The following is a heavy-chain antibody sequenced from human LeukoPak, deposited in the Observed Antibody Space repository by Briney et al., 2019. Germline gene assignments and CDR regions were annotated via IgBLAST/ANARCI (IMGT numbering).Heavy chain of an antibody. CDR3: ATIIVVADGFDY. J-gene: IGHJ4*02. CDR1: GYTLTELS. Sequence: ASVKVSCKVSGYTLTELSMHWVRQAPGQGLEWMGGVIPIFGTANYAQKFQGRVTMTEDTSTDTPYMELSSLRSEDAAVYYCATIIVVADGFDYWGQGTLVTISS. CDR2: VIPIFGTA. V-gene: IGHV1-24*01. D-gene: IGHD6-19*01.